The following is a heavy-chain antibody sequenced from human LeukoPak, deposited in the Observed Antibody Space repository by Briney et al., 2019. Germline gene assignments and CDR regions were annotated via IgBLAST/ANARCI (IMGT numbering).Heavy chain of an antibody. CDR3: ARTPNYDYVWGSYRPDWYFDL. D-gene: IGHD3-16*02. CDR1: GGSFSGYY. J-gene: IGHJ2*01. CDR2: INHSGST. V-gene: IGHV4-34*01. Sequence: SETLSLTCAVYGGSFSGYYWSWIRQPPGKGLEWIGEINHSGSTNYNPSLKSRVTISVDTSKNQFSLKLSSVTAADTAVYYCARTPNYDYVWGSYRPDWYFDLWGRGTLVTVSS.